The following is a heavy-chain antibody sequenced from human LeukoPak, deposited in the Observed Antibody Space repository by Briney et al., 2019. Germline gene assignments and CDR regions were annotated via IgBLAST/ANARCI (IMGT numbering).Heavy chain of an antibody. D-gene: IGHD3-10*01. J-gene: IGHJ4*02. V-gene: IGHV3-23*01. Sequence: PGGSLRLTCAASAFTFSTYGMNWVRQAPEKGLEWVSTISGSGGSTYCADSVKGRFTISRDNSKNTLYLQMNSLRAEDTAVYYCAGRGSGSYFDYWGQGTLVTVSS. CDR2: ISGSGGST. CDR1: AFTFSTYG. CDR3: AGRGSGSYFDY.